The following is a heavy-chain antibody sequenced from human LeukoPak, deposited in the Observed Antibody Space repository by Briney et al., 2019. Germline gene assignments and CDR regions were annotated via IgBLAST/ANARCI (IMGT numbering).Heavy chain of an antibody. CDR1: GFTFSSYW. D-gene: IGHD3-22*01. Sequence: GGSLRLSCAASGFTFSSYWMSWVRQAPGKGLEWVANIKQDGSEKYYVDSVKGRFTISRDNAKNSLYLQMNSLRAEDTAVYYCASFFRRGIVGRYYFDYWGQGTLVTVSS. J-gene: IGHJ4*02. V-gene: IGHV3-7*01. CDR2: IKQDGSEK. CDR3: ASFFRRGIVGRYYFDY.